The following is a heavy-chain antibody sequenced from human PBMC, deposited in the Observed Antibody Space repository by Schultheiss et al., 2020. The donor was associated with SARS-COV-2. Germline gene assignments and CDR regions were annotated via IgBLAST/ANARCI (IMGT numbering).Heavy chain of an antibody. V-gene: IGHV1-46*01. CDR2: INPSGGST. Sequence: ASVKVSCKASGYTFTGYYMHWVRQAPGQGLEWMGIINPSGGSTSYAQKFQGRVTMTRDTSTSTAYMELSRLRSDDTAVYYCARGTHWFDPWGQGTLVTVSS. CDR3: ARGTHWFDP. J-gene: IGHJ5*02. CDR1: GYTFTGYY.